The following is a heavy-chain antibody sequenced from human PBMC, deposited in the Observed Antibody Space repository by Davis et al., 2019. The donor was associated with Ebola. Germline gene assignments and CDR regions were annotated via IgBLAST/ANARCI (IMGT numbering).Heavy chain of an antibody. J-gene: IGHJ5*02. CDR2: INPSGGST. CDR3: ARDSQPMTTVTTAANWFDP. Sequence: AASVKVSCKASGYTFTSYYMHWVRQAPGQGLEWMGIINPSGGSTSYAQKFQGRVTMTRDTSTSTVYMELSSLRSGDTAVYYCARDSQPMTTVTTAANWFDPWGQGTLVTVSS. CDR1: GYTFTSYY. D-gene: IGHD4-17*01. V-gene: IGHV1-46*01.